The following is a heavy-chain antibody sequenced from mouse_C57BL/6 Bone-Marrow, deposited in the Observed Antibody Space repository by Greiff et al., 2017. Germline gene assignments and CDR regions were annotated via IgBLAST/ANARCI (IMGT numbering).Heavy chain of an antibody. J-gene: IGHJ3*01. Sequence: QVQLQQPGAELVKPGASVKMSCKASGYTFTSYWITWVKQRPGQGLEWIGDIYPGSGSTNYNEKFKSKATLTVDTSSSTAYMQLSSLTSEDSAVYYCARGAYYSKLFAYWGQGTLVTVSA. V-gene: IGHV1-55*01. CDR3: ARGAYYSKLFAY. D-gene: IGHD2-5*01. CDR1: GYTFTSYW. CDR2: IYPGSGST.